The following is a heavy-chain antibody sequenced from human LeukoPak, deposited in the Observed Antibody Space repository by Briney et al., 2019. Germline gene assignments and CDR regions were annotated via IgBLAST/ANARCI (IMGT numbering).Heavy chain of an antibody. CDR2: IYHTGST. CDR3: ARSRKYGAVTTYSWFDP. V-gene: IGHV4-39*01. D-gene: IGHD4-17*01. CDR1: GGSISSSTYY. J-gene: IGHJ5*02. Sequence: SETLSLTCTVSGGSISSSTYYWGWLRQPPGKGLEWIASIYHTGSTNYNPSLKSRVTISVDTSKNQFSLKLSSVTAADTAVYYCARSRKYGAVTTYSWFDPWGQGTLVIVSS.